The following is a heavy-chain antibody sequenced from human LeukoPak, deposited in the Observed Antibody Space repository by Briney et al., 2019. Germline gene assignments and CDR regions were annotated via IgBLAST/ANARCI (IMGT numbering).Heavy chain of an antibody. J-gene: IGHJ4*02. D-gene: IGHD3-3*01. V-gene: IGHV4-30-2*01. Sequence: ASETLSLTCAVSGGSISSGGYSWSWIRQPPGKGLEWIGYIYHSGSTYYNPSLKSRVTISVDRSKDQFSLKLSSVTAADTAVYYCARETIFGVVDYWGQGTLVTVSS. CDR2: IYHSGST. CDR1: GGSISSGGYS. CDR3: ARETIFGVVDY.